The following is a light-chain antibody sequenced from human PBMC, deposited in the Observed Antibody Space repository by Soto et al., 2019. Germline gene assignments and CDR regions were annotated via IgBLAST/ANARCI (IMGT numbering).Light chain of an antibody. CDR3: QQYYKSPWT. V-gene: IGKV3-20*01. CDR1: QSVNSNY. CDR2: STS. Sequence: EIVLTQSPGTLSLSPGEGATLSCRASQSVNSNYLAWFQQKPGQAPRLLIYSTSNRATGIPDRFSGSGSGTDFTLTISSLEPEDFVLYYCQQYYKSPWTFGQGTKVEIK. J-gene: IGKJ1*01.